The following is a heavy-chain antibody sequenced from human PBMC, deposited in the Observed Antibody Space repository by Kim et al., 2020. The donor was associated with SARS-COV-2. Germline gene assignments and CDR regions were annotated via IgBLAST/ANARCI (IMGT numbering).Heavy chain of an antibody. Sequence: GGSLRLSCAASGFTFSSYGMHWVRQAPGKGLEWVAVIWYDGSNKYYADSVKGRFTISRDNSKNTLYLQMNSLRAEDTAVYYCARDGGGSTVGYYYYYYGMDVWGQGTTVTVSS. J-gene: IGHJ6*02. D-gene: IGHD1-26*01. CDR2: IWYDGSNK. CDR1: GFTFSSYG. V-gene: IGHV3-33*01. CDR3: ARDGGGSTVGYYYYYYGMDV.